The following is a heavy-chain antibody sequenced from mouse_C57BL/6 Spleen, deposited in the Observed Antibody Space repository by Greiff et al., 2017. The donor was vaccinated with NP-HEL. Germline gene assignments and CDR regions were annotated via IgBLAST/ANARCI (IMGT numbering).Heavy chain of an antibody. CDR3: AIGGNWDDLFAY. D-gene: IGHD4-1*01. V-gene: IGHV1-74*01. CDR1: GYTFTSYW. Sequence: QVQLQQSGAELVKPGASVKVSCKASGYTFTSYWMHWVKQRPGQGLEWIGRIHPSDSDTNYNQKFKGKATLTVDKSSSTAYMQLSSLTSEDSAVYYCAIGGNWDDLFAYWGQGTLVTVSA. CDR2: IHPSDSDT. J-gene: IGHJ3*01.